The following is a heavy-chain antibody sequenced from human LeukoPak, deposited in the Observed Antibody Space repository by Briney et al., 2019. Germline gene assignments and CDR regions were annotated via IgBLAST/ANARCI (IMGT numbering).Heavy chain of an antibody. Sequence: GGSLRLSCAASGFTFSDYYMSWIRQAPGKGLEWLSYISNSGGTIYYADSVKGRFTISRDNAKSSLYLQMNSLRVEDTAVYYCARELRVVRGVSFDYWGQGTLVTVSS. J-gene: IGHJ4*02. D-gene: IGHD3-10*01. CDR2: ISNSGGTI. CDR3: ARELRVVRGVSFDY. V-gene: IGHV3-11*04. CDR1: GFTFSDYY.